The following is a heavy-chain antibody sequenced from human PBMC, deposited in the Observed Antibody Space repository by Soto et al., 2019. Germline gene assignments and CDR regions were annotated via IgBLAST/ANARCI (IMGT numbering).Heavy chain of an antibody. D-gene: IGHD3-9*01. CDR3: ARGGSDYDILTGYSSNWFDP. V-gene: IGHV1-2*02. J-gene: IGHJ5*02. Sequence: ASVKVSCKASGYTFTGYYMHWVRQAPGQGLEWMGWINPNSGGTNYAQKFQGRVTMTRDTSISTAYMELSSVTAADTAVYYCARGGSDYDILTGYSSNWFDPWGQGTLVTVSS. CDR1: GYTFTGYY. CDR2: INPNSGGT.